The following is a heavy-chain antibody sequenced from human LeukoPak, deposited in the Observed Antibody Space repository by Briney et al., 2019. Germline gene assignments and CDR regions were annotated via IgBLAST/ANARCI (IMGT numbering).Heavy chain of an antibody. CDR3: ARGPRPEPQWLVLAY. CDR1: GFTFRSYG. J-gene: IGHJ4*02. V-gene: IGHV3-33*01. Sequence: GGSLRLSCAASGFTFRSYGMHWGRQAPGKGLGWVAVIWYDGSNKYYADSVKGRFTISRDNSKNTLYLQMNSLRAEDTAVYYCARGPRPEPQWLVLAYWGQGTLVTVSS. CDR2: IWYDGSNK. D-gene: IGHD6-19*01.